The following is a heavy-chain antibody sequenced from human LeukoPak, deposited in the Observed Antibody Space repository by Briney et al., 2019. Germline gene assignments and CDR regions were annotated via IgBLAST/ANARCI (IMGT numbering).Heavy chain of an antibody. CDR3: AKDEVVPGYYYTDV. CDR1: GFPFINDW. V-gene: IGHV3-7*01. CDR2: IREDGSEK. D-gene: IGHD2-2*01. J-gene: IGHJ6*03. Sequence: PGGSLRLSCAASGFPFINDWMTWVRQAPGKGLEWVANIREDGSEKYYGDSVKGRFTISRDNSKNTLYLQMNSLNAEDTAVYYCAKDEVVPGYYYTDVWGRGTTVTISS.